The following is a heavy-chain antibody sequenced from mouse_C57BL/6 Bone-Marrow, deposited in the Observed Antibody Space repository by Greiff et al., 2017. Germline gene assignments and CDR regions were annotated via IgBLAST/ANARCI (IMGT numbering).Heavy chain of an antibody. CDR3: ARQTGPAWAIDY. D-gene: IGHD3-1*01. J-gene: IGHJ4*01. Sequence: EVKLVASGGGLVKPGGSLKLSCAASGFTFSDYYMYWVRQAPEKGLEWVAYISSGGGSICYADTVKGRFTISRDNAKNTLYLQMISLKSDDTARYYCARQTGPAWAIDYWGTGTSVTVSS. CDR2: ISSGGGSI. CDR1: GFTFSDYY. V-gene: IGHV5-12*01.